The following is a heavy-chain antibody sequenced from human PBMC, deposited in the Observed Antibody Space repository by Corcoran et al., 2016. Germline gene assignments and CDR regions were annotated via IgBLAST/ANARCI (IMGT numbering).Heavy chain of an antibody. V-gene: IGHV3-21*01. Sequence: EVQLVESGGGLVKPGGSLRLSCAASGFNFSSYSMNWVRQAPGKGLEWVSSISSSSSYIYYADPVKGRFTIFRDDAKNSLYLQMNSMRAADTAVYYCASDSPTIFGLVNHFYYYYYGMDVWGQGTTVTVSS. CDR2: ISSSSSYI. CDR1: GFNFSSYS. CDR3: ASDSPTIFGLVNHFYYYYYGMDV. J-gene: IGHJ6*02. D-gene: IGHD3-3*01.